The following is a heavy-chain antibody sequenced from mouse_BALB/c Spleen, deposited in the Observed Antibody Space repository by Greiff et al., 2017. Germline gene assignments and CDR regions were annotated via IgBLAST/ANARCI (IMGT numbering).Heavy chain of an antibody. J-gene: IGHJ1*01. Sequence: EVKVEESGGGLVKPGGSLKLSCAASGFTFSSYTMSWVRQTPEKRLEWVATISSGGSYTYYPDSVKGRFTISRDNAKNTLYLQMSSLKSEDTAMYYCTRDNYGKWYFDVWGAGTTVTVSS. D-gene: IGHD1-1*01. CDR2: ISSGGSYT. CDR1: GFTFSSYT. V-gene: IGHV5-6-4*01. CDR3: TRDNYGKWYFDV.